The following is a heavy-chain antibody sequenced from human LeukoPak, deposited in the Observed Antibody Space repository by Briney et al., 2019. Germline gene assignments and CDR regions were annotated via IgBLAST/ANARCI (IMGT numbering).Heavy chain of an antibody. CDR3: AGVVGGSYSMDV. V-gene: IGHV4-61*01. CDR1: GVSVSSGSYY. D-gene: IGHD1-26*01. CDR2: IYYSGST. J-gene: IGHJ6*03. Sequence: PSETLSLTCTVSGVSVSSGSYYWSWIRQPPGKGLEWTGYIYYSGSTKYNPSLKSRVTISIDTSKNQFSLKLSSVTAADTAMYYCAGVVGGSYSMDVWGQGTTVTVSS.